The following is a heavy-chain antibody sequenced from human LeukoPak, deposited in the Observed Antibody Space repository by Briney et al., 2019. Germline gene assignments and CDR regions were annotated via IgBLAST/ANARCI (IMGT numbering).Heavy chain of an antibody. Sequence: GGSLRLSCVASAFTFEDYSMHWVRQVPGKGLEWISLINWDGSDTDYADSVKGRFTISRDNAKNSLYLQMNSLRAEDTAVYFCARDLGSSWMIPPFDYWGQGTLVTVSS. CDR3: ARDLGSSWMIPPFDY. V-gene: IGHV3-43*01. D-gene: IGHD6-13*01. J-gene: IGHJ4*02. CDR2: INWDGSDT. CDR1: AFTFEDYS.